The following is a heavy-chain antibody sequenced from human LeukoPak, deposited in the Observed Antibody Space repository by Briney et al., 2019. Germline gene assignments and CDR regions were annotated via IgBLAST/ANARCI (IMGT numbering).Heavy chain of an antibody. CDR2: ISRTGHFT. V-gene: IGHV3-11*01. CDR3: ARAGDSGDFPLGYLHYMDV. D-gene: IGHD4-17*01. J-gene: IGHJ6*03. Sequence: GGSLRLSCEASGFSFTDYYVTWIRQAPGKGLEWVSYISRTGHFTYYGDSVAGRFTISRDTAKNSLFLQMTSLRVEDTAVYYCARAGDSGDFPLGYLHYMDVWGKGTTVTVSS. CDR1: GFSFTDYY.